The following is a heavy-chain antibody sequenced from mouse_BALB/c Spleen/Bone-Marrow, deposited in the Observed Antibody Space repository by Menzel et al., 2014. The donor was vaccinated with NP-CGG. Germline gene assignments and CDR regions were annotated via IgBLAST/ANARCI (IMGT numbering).Heavy chain of an antibody. V-gene: IGHV5-6*02. CDR1: GFTFSSYG. J-gene: IGHJ2*01. Sequence: EVMLVESGGDLVKPGGSLKLSCAASGFTFSSYGMSWVRQTPDKRLEWVATISSGGSYTYYQDSVKGRFTISRDNAKNTLYLQMSSLKSEDTAMYYCARPTTVIATGGSFDYWGQGTTLTVSS. CDR3: ARPTTVIATGGSFDY. D-gene: IGHD1-1*01. CDR2: ISSGGSYT.